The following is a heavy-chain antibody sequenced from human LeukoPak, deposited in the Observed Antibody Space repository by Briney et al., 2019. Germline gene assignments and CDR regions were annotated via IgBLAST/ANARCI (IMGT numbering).Heavy chain of an antibody. Sequence: GGSLRLSCAASGFTFSSYAMSWVRQAPGKGLEWVSAISGSGGSTYYADSVKGRFTISIDNSKNTLYLQMNSLRAEDTAVYYCANSVRYFDWTPDYWGQGTLVTVSS. D-gene: IGHD3-9*01. V-gene: IGHV3-23*01. CDR3: ANSVRYFDWTPDY. CDR1: GFTFSSYA. J-gene: IGHJ4*02. CDR2: ISGSGGST.